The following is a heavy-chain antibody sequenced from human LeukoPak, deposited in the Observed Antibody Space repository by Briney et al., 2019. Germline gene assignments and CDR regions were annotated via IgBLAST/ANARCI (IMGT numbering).Heavy chain of an antibody. CDR3: AGKIAAGRGDAFDI. V-gene: IGHV3-13*04. J-gene: IGHJ3*02. Sequence: GGSLRLSCAASGFTFSLYDMYWVRQATGKGLEWVSTIGTAGDTYYPGSVKGRFTVSREDAKNSLYLQMNSLTAGDTAVYYCAGKIAAGRGDAFDIWGQGTMVIVSS. CDR1: GFTFSLYD. CDR2: IGTAGDT. D-gene: IGHD6-13*01.